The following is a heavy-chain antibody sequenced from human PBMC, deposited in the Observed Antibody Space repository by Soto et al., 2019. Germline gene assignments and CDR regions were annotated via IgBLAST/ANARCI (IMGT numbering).Heavy chain of an antibody. CDR3: ASLNLSFDP. J-gene: IGHJ5*02. V-gene: IGHV4-30-4*01. Sequence: QVQLQESGPGLVKPSQTLSLTCTVSGASISSGDSFWSWIRQPPGKGLEWIAYIYSSGSTYHNPSLKRRAAIAIDTSKNLVSLNLSSLTAADTAVYYWASLNLSFDPWGQGTLVTVSS. CDR1: GASISSGDSF. CDR2: IYSSGST.